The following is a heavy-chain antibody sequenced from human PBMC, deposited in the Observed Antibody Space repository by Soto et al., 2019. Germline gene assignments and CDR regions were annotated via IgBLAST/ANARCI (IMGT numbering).Heavy chain of an antibody. CDR1: GFTVSSNY. CDR2: IYSGGST. J-gene: IGHJ4*02. CDR3: ASHGSGFFDY. D-gene: IGHD3-10*01. V-gene: IGHV3-53*01. Sequence: GGSLSLSCAASGFTVSSNYMSWVRQAPGKGLEWVSVIYSGGSTYYADSVKGRFTISRDNSKNTLYLQMNSLRAEDTAVYYCASHGSGFFDYWGQGTLVTVSS.